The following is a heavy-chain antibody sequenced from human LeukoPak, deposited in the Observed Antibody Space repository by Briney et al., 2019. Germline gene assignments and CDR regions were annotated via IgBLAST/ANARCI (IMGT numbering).Heavy chain of an antibody. Sequence: GGSLRLSCAASGFTFSSCDMHWVRQAPGKGLEWVAVISYDGSNKYYADSVKGRFTISRDNSKNTLYLQVSSLRAEDTAVYYCAKDKYSSGLLIYYFDYWGQGTLVTVSS. D-gene: IGHD6-19*01. CDR2: ISYDGSNK. V-gene: IGHV3-30*18. CDR3: AKDKYSSGLLIYYFDY. CDR1: GFTFSSCD. J-gene: IGHJ4*02.